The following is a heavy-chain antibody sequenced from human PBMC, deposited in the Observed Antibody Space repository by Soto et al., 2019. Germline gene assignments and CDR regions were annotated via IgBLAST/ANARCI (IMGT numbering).Heavy chain of an antibody. CDR2: ISYDGSNK. V-gene: IGHV3-30*18. D-gene: IGHD2-15*01. Sequence: QVQLVESGGGVVQPGRSLRLSCAASGFTFSSYGMHWVRQAPGKGLEWVAVISYDGSNKYYADSVKGRFTISRDNSKNTRYLQMNSLRAEDTAVYYCAKDPVRYCSGGSCYGGDYWGQGTLVTVSS. CDR1: GFTFSSYG. CDR3: AKDPVRYCSGGSCYGGDY. J-gene: IGHJ4*02.